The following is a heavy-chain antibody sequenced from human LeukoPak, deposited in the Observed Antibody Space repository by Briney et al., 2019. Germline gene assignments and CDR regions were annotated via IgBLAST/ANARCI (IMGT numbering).Heavy chain of an antibody. CDR3: ARGKIGSYYYYYYMDV. V-gene: IGHV4-59*01. D-gene: IGHD1-26*01. CDR2: IYYSGST. CDR1: GGSISSYY. Sequence: SETLSLTRTVSGGSISSYYWSWIRQPPGKGLEWIGHIYYSGSTNYNPSLKSRVTISVDTSKNQFSLKLSSVTAADTAVYYCARGKIGSYYYYYYMDVWGKGTTVTVSS. J-gene: IGHJ6*03.